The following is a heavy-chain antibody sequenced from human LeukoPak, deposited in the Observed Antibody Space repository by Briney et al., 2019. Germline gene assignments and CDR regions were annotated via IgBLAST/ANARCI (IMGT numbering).Heavy chain of an antibody. CDR3: AKDWELGS. V-gene: IGHV4-59*01. D-gene: IGHD1-26*01. Sequence: SETLSLTCSVSGASISNYCWNWIRQPPGKGLEWIGNIYTSGGTNYNPSLKNRVTISLDTSKDQFSLKLTSVTAADTAFYYCAKDWELGSWGQGTLVTVSS. CDR2: IYTSGGT. J-gene: IGHJ5*02. CDR1: GASISNYC.